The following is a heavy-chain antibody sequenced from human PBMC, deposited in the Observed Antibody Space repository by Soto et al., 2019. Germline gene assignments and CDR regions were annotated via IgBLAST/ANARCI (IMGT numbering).Heavy chain of an antibody. D-gene: IGHD6-19*01. V-gene: IGHV3-30*18. J-gene: IGHJ4*02. CDR1: GFTFSDYA. CDR2: VSHVGRNT. Sequence: VQLVESGGGVVQPGRSLRLSCAASGFTFSDYAMHWVRQAPGKGLGRVAVVSHVGRNTHYADYVKGRFTIPRDSSKNTVSLEMTSLRAEDTAVYYCAKGGRQWLVTSDFNYWGQGAVVTFSS. CDR3: AKGGRQWLVTSDFNY.